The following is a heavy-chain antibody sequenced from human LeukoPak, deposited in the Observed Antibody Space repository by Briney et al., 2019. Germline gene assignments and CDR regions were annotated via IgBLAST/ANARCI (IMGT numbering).Heavy chain of an antibody. V-gene: IGHV1-69*01. CDR2: IIPILGTA. CDR1: GGTFSSYA. D-gene: IGHD2-2*02. J-gene: IGHJ6*03. Sequence: GASVKVSCKASGGTFSSYAISWVRQAPGQGLEWMGGIIPILGTANYAQKFQGRVTITADESTSTAYMELSSLRSEDTAMYYCARRDCSSTSCYTGIEGYYYYYYYMDVWGKGTTVTVSS. CDR3: ARRDCSSTSCYTGIEGYYYYYYYMDV.